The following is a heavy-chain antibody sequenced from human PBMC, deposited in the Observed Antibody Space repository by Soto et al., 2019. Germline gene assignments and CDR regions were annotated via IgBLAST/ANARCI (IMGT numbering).Heavy chain of an antibody. CDR2: IYYSGST. Sequence: QLQLQESGPGLVKPSETLSLTCSVSGGSISSSSYFWGWIRQPPGKGLEWIGRIYYSGSTYYNPSLKSRLTVSVDTSKNQFSLKLSSVTAADTAVYYCARHPSDFWFDPWGQGTLVTVSS. D-gene: IGHD2-21*02. CDR3: ARHPSDFWFDP. V-gene: IGHV4-39*01. CDR1: GGSISSSSYF. J-gene: IGHJ5*02.